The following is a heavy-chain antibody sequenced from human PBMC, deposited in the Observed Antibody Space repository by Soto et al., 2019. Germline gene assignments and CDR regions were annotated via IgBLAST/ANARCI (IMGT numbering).Heavy chain of an antibody. CDR1: GGSLSISSL. Sequence: SETLSLTCAVSGGSLSISSLWSWVRQPPGKGLEWIGQIHHSGSTNYSPSLTSRVTISVDKSKNQFSLKMNSVTAADTAVYYCARGGYYFYMDVWGKGTTVTVSS. J-gene: IGHJ6*03. CDR3: ARGGYYFYMDV. CDR2: IHHSGST. D-gene: IGHD1-26*01. V-gene: IGHV4-4*02.